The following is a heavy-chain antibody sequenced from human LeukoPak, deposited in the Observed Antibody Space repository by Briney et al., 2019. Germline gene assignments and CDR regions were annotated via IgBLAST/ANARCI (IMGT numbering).Heavy chain of an antibody. J-gene: IGHJ4*02. D-gene: IGHD3-22*01. Sequence: GGSLRLSCAASGFTFSSYWMSWVRQAPGKGLEWVANIKQDGSEEYYVDSVKGRFTISRDNAKNSLYLQMNSLRAEDTAVYYCAKGPRERYYYDSSGYFPALDYWGQGTLVTVSS. CDR3: AKGPRERYYYDSSGYFPALDY. V-gene: IGHV3-7*01. CDR1: GFTFSSYW. CDR2: IKQDGSEE.